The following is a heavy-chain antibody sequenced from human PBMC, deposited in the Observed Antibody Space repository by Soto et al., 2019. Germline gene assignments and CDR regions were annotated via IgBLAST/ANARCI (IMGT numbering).Heavy chain of an antibody. CDR1: GDSVTSGYY. D-gene: IGHD6-13*01. J-gene: IGHJ4*02. V-gene: IGHV4-38-2*01. CDR3: TRSLYSASWYAGY. CDR2: VYHSGTT. Sequence: SETLSLTCAVSGDSVTSGYYWGWIRQPPGKGLEWIGSVYHSGTTYYSPSLKSRVTISLDTSKNQFSLKLSSVTAADTAFYYCTRSLYSASWYAGYWGQGTLVTVSS.